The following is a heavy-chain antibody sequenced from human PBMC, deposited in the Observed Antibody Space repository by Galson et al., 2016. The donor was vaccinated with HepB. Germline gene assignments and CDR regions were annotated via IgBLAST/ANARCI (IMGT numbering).Heavy chain of an antibody. CDR2: ISCNDANT. Sequence: SLRLSCAAFGFTFNKYAMHWVRQAPGKGLHSVAAISCNDANTYYIDSVTGRFSISRDNSKNTLYLHMSNLRAEDTALYYCVKSYYYDSTSYQQYFDSWGQGTLVTVSS. J-gene: IGHJ4*02. CDR3: VKSYYYDSTSYQQYFDS. V-gene: IGHV3-64D*06. D-gene: IGHD3-22*01. CDR1: GFTFNKYA.